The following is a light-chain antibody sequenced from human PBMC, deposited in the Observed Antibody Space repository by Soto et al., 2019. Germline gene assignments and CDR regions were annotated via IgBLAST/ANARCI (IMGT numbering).Light chain of an antibody. CDR1: QNIYRW. Sequence: DIQMTQSPSTLSSSVGDRVTITCRASQNIYRWLAWYQQKPGKAPNLLIYDASSLQSGIPSRFSGSGSGTDFPLTISRLHPDDFGNYYRQHYSGYPLTFGQGTKVEIK. J-gene: IGKJ1*01. CDR3: QHYSGYPLT. V-gene: IGKV1-5*01. CDR2: DAS.